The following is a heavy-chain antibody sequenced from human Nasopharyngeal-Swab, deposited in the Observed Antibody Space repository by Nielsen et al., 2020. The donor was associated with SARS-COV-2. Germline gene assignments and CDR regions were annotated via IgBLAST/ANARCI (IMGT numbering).Heavy chain of an antibody. CDR1: GFTFSSYS. CDR3: ARDGDYSGWELTDY. V-gene: IGHV3-21*01. Sequence: GGSLRLSCAASGFTFSSYSINWVRQAPGKGFEWVSSISSSSSYIYYADSVKGRFTISRDNAKNSMYLQMNRLRDEDTAVYYCARDGDYSGWELTDYWGQGTLVTVSS. J-gene: IGHJ4*02. D-gene: IGHD1-26*01. CDR2: ISSSSSYI.